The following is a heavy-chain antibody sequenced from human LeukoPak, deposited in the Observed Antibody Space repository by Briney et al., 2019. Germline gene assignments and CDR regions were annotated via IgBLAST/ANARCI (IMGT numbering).Heavy chain of an antibody. Sequence: SVKVSCKASGGTFSSYAISWVRQAPGQGLEWMGGIIPIFGTANYAQKFQGRVTITADKSTSTAYMELSSLRSEDTAVYYCARSGSGSYYKDYKGMSWGQGTLVTVSS. J-gene: IGHJ4*02. CDR2: IIPIFGTA. D-gene: IGHD3-10*01. CDR1: GGTFSSYA. V-gene: IGHV1-69*06. CDR3: ARSGSGSYYKDYKGMS.